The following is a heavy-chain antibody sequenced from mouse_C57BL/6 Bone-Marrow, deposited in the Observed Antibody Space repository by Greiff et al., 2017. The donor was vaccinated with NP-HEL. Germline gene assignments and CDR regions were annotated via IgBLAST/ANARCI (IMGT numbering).Heavy chain of an antibody. Sequence: QVQLQQPGAELARPGASVKLSCKASGYTFTSYGIRWVKQRTGQGLEWIGEIYPRSGNTYYNEKFKGKATLTADKSSSTAYMELRSLTSEDSAVYFCARSRLYYSKQGYWGQGTTLTVSS. CDR2: IYPRSGNT. J-gene: IGHJ2*01. V-gene: IGHV1-81*01. CDR3: ARSRLYYSKQGY. D-gene: IGHD2-5*01. CDR1: GYTFTSYG.